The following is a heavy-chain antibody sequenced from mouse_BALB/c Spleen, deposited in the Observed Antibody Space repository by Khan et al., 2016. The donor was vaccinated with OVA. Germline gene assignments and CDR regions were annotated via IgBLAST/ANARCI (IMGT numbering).Heavy chain of an antibody. CDR3: TRNRDGGSYWYFDV. CDR2: MWIGGST. Sequence: QVQLKQSGPGLVAPSQSLSITCTVSGFSLSRYSVHWVRQPPGKGLEWLGIMWIGGSTDYNSALKSRLSISKDNSKSQVFLKMNSLQTDDTAMYYYTRNRDGGSYWYFDVWGAGTMVTVSS. V-gene: IGHV2-6-4*01. D-gene: IGHD3-3*01. CDR1: GFSLSRYS. J-gene: IGHJ1*01.